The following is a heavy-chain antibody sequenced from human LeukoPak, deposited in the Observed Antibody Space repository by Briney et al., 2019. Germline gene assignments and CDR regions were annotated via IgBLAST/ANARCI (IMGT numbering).Heavy chain of an antibody. J-gene: IGHJ4*02. V-gene: IGHV3-7*01. CDR2: IKGDGSEK. D-gene: IGHD3-9*01. Sequence: ETLSLTCTVSGGSISSSSYYWGWIRQAPGKGLEWVASIKGDGSEKYYVDSVKGRFTIPRDNARKSLYLQMDSLRAEDTAVYYCATHGYSELRYFDWSTNEWGQGTLVTVSS. CDR3: ATHGYSELRYFDWSTNE. CDR1: GGSISSSSYY.